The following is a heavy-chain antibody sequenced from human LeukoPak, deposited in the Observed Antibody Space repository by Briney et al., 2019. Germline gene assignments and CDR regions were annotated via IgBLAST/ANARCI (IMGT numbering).Heavy chain of an antibody. V-gene: IGHV3-15*07. D-gene: IGHD2-21*02. J-gene: IGHJ4*02. CDR3: TTDVCGGDCYMFDY. Sequence: GGSLRLSCAASGFTFSNAWMNWVRQAPGKGLEWVGRIESKTDGGTTDYAAPVKGRFTISRDDSKNTLYLQMNSLKTEDTAVYYCTTDVCGGDCYMFDYWGQGTLVTVSS. CDR1: GFTFSNAW. CDR2: IESKTDGGTT.